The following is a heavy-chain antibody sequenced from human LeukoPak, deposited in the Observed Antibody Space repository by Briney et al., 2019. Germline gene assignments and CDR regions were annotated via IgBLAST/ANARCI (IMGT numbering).Heavy chain of an antibody. Sequence: GSLRLSCAASGFTFSSYGMHWVRQAPGKGLEWIGEINHSGSTNYNPSLKSRVTISVDTSKNQFSLKLSSVTAADTAVYYCARGGRRNYGDYEVWFDPWGQGTLVTVSS. CDR3: ARGGRRNYGDYEVWFDP. V-gene: IGHV4-34*01. D-gene: IGHD4-17*01. CDR1: GFTFSSYG. CDR2: INHSGST. J-gene: IGHJ5*02.